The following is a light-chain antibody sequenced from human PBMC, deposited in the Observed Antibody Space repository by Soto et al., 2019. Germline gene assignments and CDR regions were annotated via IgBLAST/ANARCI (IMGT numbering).Light chain of an antibody. Sequence: NFLLTQPHSVSESPGETVTISCTRSSGSIASNYVQWYQQRPGSAPTTVIYEDNQRPSGVPDRFSGSIDSSSNSASLTISGLKTEDEADYYCQSYDSSNQEVFRGGTKLTVL. V-gene: IGLV6-57*04. CDR2: EDN. J-gene: IGLJ2*01. CDR1: SGSIASNY. CDR3: QSYDSSNQEV.